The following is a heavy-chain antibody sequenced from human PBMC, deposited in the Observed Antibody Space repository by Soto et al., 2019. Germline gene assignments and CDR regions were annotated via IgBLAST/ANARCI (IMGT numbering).Heavy chain of an antibody. CDR2: MNPNSGNT. V-gene: IGHV1-8*01. Sequence: EASVKVSCKASGYTFTSYDINWVRQATGQGLEWMGWMNPNSGNTGNAQKFQGRITMTRNTSISTAYMELSSLRSEDTAVYYCARSVEWLASFDYWGQGTLVTVSS. CDR1: GYTFTSYD. D-gene: IGHD6-19*01. J-gene: IGHJ4*02. CDR3: ARSVEWLASFDY.